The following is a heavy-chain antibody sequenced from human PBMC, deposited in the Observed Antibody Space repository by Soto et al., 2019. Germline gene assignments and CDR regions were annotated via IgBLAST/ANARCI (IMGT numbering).Heavy chain of an antibody. Sequence: GGSLRLSCAASGFTFDDYAMHWVRQAPGKGLEWVSGISWNSGSIGYADSVKGRFTISRDNAKNSLYLQMNSLRAEDTALYYCAKDPEPHYCSSTSCYGQNFDYWGQGTLVTVSS. D-gene: IGHD2-2*01. V-gene: IGHV3-9*01. CDR3: AKDPEPHYCSSTSCYGQNFDY. J-gene: IGHJ4*02. CDR2: ISWNSGSI. CDR1: GFTFDDYA.